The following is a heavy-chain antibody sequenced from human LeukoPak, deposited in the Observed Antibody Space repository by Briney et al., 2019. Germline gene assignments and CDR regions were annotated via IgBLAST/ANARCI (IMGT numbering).Heavy chain of an antibody. CDR1: GGTFSSYA. D-gene: IGHD4/OR15-4a*01. J-gene: IGHJ4*02. V-gene: IGHV1-69*13. Sequence: GASVKVSCKASGGTFSSYAISWVRQAPGQGLEWMGGIIPIFGTANYAQKFQGRVTITADESTSTAYMELSSLRSEDTAVYYCARDGAGHGDFDYWGQGTLVTVSS. CDR2: IIPIFGTA. CDR3: ARDGAGHGDFDY.